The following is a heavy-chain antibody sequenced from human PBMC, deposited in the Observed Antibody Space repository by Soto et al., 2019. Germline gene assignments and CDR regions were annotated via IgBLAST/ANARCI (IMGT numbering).Heavy chain of an antibody. V-gene: IGHV1-69*12. CDR1: GGTFSSYA. CDR3: ARPAMATIEWGYGMDV. Sequence: QVQLVQSGAEVKKPGSSVKVSCKASGGTFSSYAISWVRQAPGQGLEWMGGIIPIFGTANYAQKFQGRVTITADESTSTADMELRSLRSEDTAVYYCARPAMATIEWGYGMDVWGQGTTVTVSS. D-gene: IGHD5-12*01. J-gene: IGHJ6*02. CDR2: IIPIFGTA.